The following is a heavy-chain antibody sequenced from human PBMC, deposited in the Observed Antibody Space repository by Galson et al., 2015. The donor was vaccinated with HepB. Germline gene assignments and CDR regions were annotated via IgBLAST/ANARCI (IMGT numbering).Heavy chain of an antibody. Sequence: SLRLSCAASGFTFGDYAMSWFRQAPGKGLEWVGFIRRKTYGGTTEYAASVKGRFSISRDDSKGIAYLQMNSLETEDTAVYYCTRITGYRSGWYFYYWGQGTLVTVSS. CDR1: GFTFGDYA. CDR3: TRITGYRSGWYFYY. CDR2: IRRKTYGGTT. D-gene: IGHD6-19*01. V-gene: IGHV3-49*03. J-gene: IGHJ4*02.